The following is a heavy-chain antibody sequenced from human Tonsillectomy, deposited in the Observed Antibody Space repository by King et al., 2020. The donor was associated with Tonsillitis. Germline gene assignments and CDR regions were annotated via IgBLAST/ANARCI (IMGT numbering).Heavy chain of an antibody. CDR1: GYSFTSYW. CDR2: IYPGDSET. V-gene: IGHV5-51*01. Sequence: VQLVESGAEVKKPGESLKISCKGSGYSFTSYWIGWVRQMPGKGLEWMGIIYPGDSETRYSPSFQAQVTISADKSISTAYLQWSSLRDSDTAMYYCARKANCHDTSGYSEDPCFDCWGQGTLVTVSS. CDR3: ARKANCHDTSGYSEDPCFDC. J-gene: IGHJ4*02. D-gene: IGHD3-22*01.